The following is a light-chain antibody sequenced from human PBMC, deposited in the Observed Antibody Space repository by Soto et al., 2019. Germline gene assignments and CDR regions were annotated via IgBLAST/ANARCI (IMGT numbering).Light chain of an antibody. CDR2: SNS. J-gene: IGLJ3*02. V-gene: IGLV1-44*01. Sequence: QSVLTQPPSASGTPGQRVSISCSGSSSNIGSNTVNWYQQLPGTAPKLLIYSNSQRPSGVPDRFSGSKSGTSASLAISGLQSEDEADYCCAAWDDSLNGGVFGGGTQLTVL. CDR1: SSNIGSNT. CDR3: AAWDDSLNGGV.